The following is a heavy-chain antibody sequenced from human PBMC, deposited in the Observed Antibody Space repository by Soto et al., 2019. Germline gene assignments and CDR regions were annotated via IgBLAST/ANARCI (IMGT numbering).Heavy chain of an antibody. CDR1: GGSISSGGYY. CDR2: IAWEDDK. J-gene: IGHJ4*02. CDR3: VRSPIGYYFDS. V-gene: IGHV2-70*01. D-gene: IGHD2-2*03. Sequence: TLSLTCTVSGGSISSGGYYWSWIRQQPGKPLEWLALIAWEDDKYYSTSLRTRLTISKDTSKNQVVLTMTNMDPVDTATYFCVRSPIGYYFDSWGQGTLVTVSS.